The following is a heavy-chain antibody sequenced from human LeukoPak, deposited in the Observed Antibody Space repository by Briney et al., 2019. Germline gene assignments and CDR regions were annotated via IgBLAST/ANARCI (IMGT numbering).Heavy chain of an antibody. CDR1: GGSINNNY. CDR3: ARGGY. Sequence: SETLSLTCTVSGGSINNNYWSWFRQSPGKGLEWIGYIYYNGNTNYNTSLESRVTISVDTSKNQFSLKLSSVTAADTAVYYCARGGYWGQGTLVTVSS. D-gene: IGHD3-16*01. J-gene: IGHJ4*02. V-gene: IGHV4-59*08. CDR2: IYYNGNT.